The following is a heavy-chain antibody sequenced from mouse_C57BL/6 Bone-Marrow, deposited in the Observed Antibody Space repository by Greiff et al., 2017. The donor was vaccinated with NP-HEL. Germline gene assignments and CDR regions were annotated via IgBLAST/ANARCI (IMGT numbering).Heavy chain of an antibody. CDR3: ARYGSSYYFDY. D-gene: IGHD1-1*01. CDR1: GYTFTSYW. Sequence: QVQLQQPGAELVRPGSSVKLSCKASGYTFTSYWMHWVKQRPIQGLEWIGNIDPSDSETHYNQKFKDKATLTVDKSSSTAYMQLSSRTSEDSAVYYCARYGSSYYFDYWGQGTTLTVSS. J-gene: IGHJ2*01. CDR2: IDPSDSET. V-gene: IGHV1-52*01.